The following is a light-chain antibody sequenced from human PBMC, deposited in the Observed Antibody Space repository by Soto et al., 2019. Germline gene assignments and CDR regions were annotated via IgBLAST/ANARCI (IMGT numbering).Light chain of an antibody. CDR2: AAS. CDR3: QQYYNWRQHT. J-gene: IGKJ2*01. CDR1: QSVVTN. Sequence: EIVMTQSPATLSVSLGESATLSCRASQSVVTNLAWYQQTPGQAPRLLIYAASTRATGIPARFSGSGSGTEFILTISSLQSEDFAVYYCQQYYNWRQHTFGQGTKLEIK. V-gene: IGKV3-15*01.